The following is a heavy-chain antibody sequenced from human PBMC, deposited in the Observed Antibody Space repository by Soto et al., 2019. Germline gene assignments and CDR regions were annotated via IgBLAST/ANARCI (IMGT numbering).Heavy chain of an antibody. CDR3: ARDRCSSSSCYFPYYCYGTDV. Sequence: GGSLRLSCAASGFTFSSYAMHWVRQAPGKGLEWVAVISYDGSNKYYADSVKGRFTISRDNSKNTLYLQMNSLRAEDTAVYYCARDRCSSSSCYFPYYCYGTDVWGQGTTVTVSS. D-gene: IGHD2-2*01. CDR1: GFTFSSYA. CDR2: ISYDGSNK. V-gene: IGHV3-30-3*01. J-gene: IGHJ6*02.